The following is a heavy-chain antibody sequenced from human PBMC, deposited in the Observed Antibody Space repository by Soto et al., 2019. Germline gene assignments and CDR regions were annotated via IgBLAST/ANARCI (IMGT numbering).Heavy chain of an antibody. J-gene: IGHJ5*02. D-gene: IGHD3-10*01. CDR1: GLTFSGYG. Sequence: QVQMVESGGGVVQPGTSLRLSCVVTGLTFSGYGMHWVRQAPGKGLEWVADITYDGSSTYYADAVKGRFTVSRDNSKNILYLQMTSLRGDDTAMYYCAKDQMGRGWRTLDAWGQGTLVIGSS. V-gene: IGHV3-30*18. CDR2: ITYDGSST. CDR3: AKDQMGRGWRTLDA.